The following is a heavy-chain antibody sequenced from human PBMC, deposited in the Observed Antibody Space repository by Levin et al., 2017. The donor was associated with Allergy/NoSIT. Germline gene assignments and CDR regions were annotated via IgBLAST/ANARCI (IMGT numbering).Heavy chain of an antibody. J-gene: IGHJ4*02. V-gene: IGHV3-23*01. Sequence: GESLKISCAASELTFSSYAMSWVRQAPGKGLEWVSGISGGGGSTYYADSVKGRFTISRDTSKNTLYVQMNSLRAEDTAVYYCAKWVGGYFIDYWGQGTLVTVSS. D-gene: IGHD6-25*01. CDR2: ISGGGGST. CDR3: AKWVGGYFIDY. CDR1: ELTFSSYA.